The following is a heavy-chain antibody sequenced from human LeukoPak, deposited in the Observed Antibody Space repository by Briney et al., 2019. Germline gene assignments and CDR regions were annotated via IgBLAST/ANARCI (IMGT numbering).Heavy chain of an antibody. CDR1: GYTFTSYG. CDR3: ARDAPSLLWFGEFRPNGYYMDV. Sequence: ASVKVSCKASGYTFTSYGISWARQAPGQGLEWMGWISAYNGNTNYAQKLQGRVTMTTDTSTSTAYMELRSLRSDDTAVYYCARDAPSLLWFGEFRPNGYYMDVWGKGTTVTVSS. V-gene: IGHV1-18*01. D-gene: IGHD3-10*01. CDR2: ISAYNGNT. J-gene: IGHJ6*03.